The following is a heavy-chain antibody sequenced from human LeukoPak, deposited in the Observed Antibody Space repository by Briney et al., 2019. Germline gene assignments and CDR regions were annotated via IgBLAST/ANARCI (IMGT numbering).Heavy chain of an antibody. Sequence: GGSLRLSCAASGFTFSSYAMHWVRQAPGKGLEWVAVISYDGSNKYYADSVKGRFTISRDNSKNTLYLQVNSLRAEDTAVYYCARAGVTDCSSTSCYGDYWGQGTLVTVSS. D-gene: IGHD2-2*01. CDR3: ARAGVTDCSSTSCYGDY. CDR2: ISYDGSNK. CDR1: GFTFSSYA. J-gene: IGHJ4*02. V-gene: IGHV3-30-3*01.